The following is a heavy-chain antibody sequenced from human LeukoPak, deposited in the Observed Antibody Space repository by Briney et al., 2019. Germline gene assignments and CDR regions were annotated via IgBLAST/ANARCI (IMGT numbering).Heavy chain of an antibody. CDR3: AIYTAMGH. Sequence: SCAXXXVXVXSNXMSWVRQAPGXGLEGVSVIYSGGSTNYADSVKGRFTISRDNSMNTLYLQMNSLRAEDTAVYYCAIYTAMGHWGQGTLVTVSS. CDR2: IYSGGST. J-gene: IGHJ4*02. CDR1: XVXVXSNX. D-gene: IGHD5-18*01. V-gene: IGHV3-53*01.